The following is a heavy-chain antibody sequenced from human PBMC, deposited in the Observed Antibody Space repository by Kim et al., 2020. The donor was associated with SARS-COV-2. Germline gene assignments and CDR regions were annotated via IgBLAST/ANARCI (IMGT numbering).Heavy chain of an antibody. Sequence: SETLSLTCSVSGDSIRGAFSWTWIRQRPGKGLEWIGYIYDTGTAHYVPSFSSRVILSVDSAKNQFSLKVNSVTAADTAVYYCARSGYTRPVDFWGQGILVTVAS. D-gene: IGHD5-12*01. J-gene: IGHJ4*02. CDR3: ARSGYTRPVDF. CDR2: IYDTGTA. CDR1: GDSIRGAFS. V-gene: IGHV4-30-2*01.